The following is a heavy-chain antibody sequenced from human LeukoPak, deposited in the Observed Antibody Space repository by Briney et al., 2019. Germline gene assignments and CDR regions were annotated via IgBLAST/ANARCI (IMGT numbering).Heavy chain of an antibody. D-gene: IGHD2-21*01. CDR2: ISSSSSYI. V-gene: IGHV3-21*01. CDR3: ARDIRIRSPNWFDP. J-gene: IGHJ5*02. Sequence: PGGSLRLSCAASGFTFSSYSMNWVRQAPGKGLEWVSSISSSSSYIYYADSVKGRFTISRDNAKNSLYLQMNSLRAEDTAVYYCARDIRIRSPNWFDPWGQGTLVTVSS. CDR1: GFTFSSYS.